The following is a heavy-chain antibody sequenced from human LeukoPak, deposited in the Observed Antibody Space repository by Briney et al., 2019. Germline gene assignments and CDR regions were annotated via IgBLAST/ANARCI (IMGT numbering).Heavy chain of an antibody. CDR2: ISWNSATV. V-gene: IGHV3-9*01. Sequence: GGSLRLSCAASGFTFQDYAMRLVRHAPGGGLECVSGISWNSATVGYADSVKGRFTISRDNAKNSLYLQMNSLGDEDTALYSCAKDFPSYRDKSFEHWGQGTLVPVSS. CDR3: AKDFPSYRDKSFEH. J-gene: IGHJ4*02. D-gene: IGHD2-21*01. CDR1: GFTFQDYA.